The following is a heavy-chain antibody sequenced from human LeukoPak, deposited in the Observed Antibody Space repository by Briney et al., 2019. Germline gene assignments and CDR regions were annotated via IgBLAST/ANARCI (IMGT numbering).Heavy chain of an antibody. Sequence: SETLSLTCTVSGYSISSGYYWGWIRQPPGKGLEWIGSIYHSGSTYYNPSLKSRVTISVDTSKNQFSLKLSSVTAADTAVYYCARHSSPLWFGELNGFDPWGQGTLVTVSS. V-gene: IGHV4-38-2*02. CDR2: IYHSGST. CDR3: ARHSSPLWFGELNGFDP. D-gene: IGHD3-10*01. J-gene: IGHJ5*02. CDR1: GYSISSGYY.